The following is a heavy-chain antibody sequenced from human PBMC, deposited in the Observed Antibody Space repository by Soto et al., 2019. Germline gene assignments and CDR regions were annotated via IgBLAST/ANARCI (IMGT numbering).Heavy chain of an antibody. CDR1: GYTFTSYD. V-gene: IGHV1-8*01. J-gene: IGHJ6*03. Sequence: GASVKVSCKASGYTFTSYDINWVRQATGQGLEWMGWMNPNSGNTGYAQKFQGRVTMTRNTSISTAYMELSSLRSEDTAVYYCARGIGADCSSTRCYPRSGYYYYMEVGGKATT. D-gene: IGHD2-2*01. CDR2: MNPNSGNT. CDR3: ARGIGADCSSTRCYPRSGYYYYMEV.